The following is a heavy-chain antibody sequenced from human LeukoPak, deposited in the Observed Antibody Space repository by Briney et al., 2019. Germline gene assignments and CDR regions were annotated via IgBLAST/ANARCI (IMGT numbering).Heavy chain of an antibody. Sequence: QSGGSLRLSCAASGFTFRSYAMGWVRQAPGKGLEWVSTISGSGDSTYYADSVKGRFTISRDNSKNMVYLQMNSLRADDTAVYYRAKRVVVITFRFDDWGQGALVTVSS. D-gene: IGHD3-22*01. CDR1: GFTFRSYA. CDR2: ISGSGDST. CDR3: AKRVVVITFRFDD. J-gene: IGHJ4*02. V-gene: IGHV3-23*01.